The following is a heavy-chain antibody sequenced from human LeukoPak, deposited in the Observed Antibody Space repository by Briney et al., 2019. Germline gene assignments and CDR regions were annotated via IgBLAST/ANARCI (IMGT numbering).Heavy chain of an antibody. D-gene: IGHD3-22*01. J-gene: IGHJ4*02. CDR3: ARESPLEVYYYDHLCDY. CDR1: GGTFSSYA. CDR2: INPNSGGT. V-gene: IGHV1-2*02. Sequence: GASVKVSCKASGGTFSSYAISWVRQAPGQGLEWMGWINPNSGGTKNAQKFQGRVTMTRDTSISTAYMELSRLRSDDTAVYYCARESPLEVYYYDHLCDYWGQGTLVTVSS.